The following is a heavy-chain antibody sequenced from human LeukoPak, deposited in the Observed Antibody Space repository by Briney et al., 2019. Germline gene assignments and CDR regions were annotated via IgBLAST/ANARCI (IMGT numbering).Heavy chain of an antibody. CDR1: GLSFSGYY. CDR2: INHSGST. V-gene: IGHV4-34*01. J-gene: IGHJ5*02. Sequence: SESLCLSCAVSGLSFSGYYWSWIRQPPGKGLEWIAEINHSGSTNYNASLKSRVTISVDTSKNQLSLQLSTVTAADTAVYYCGRDKPTRRVGTVPWGQGNLFTVSS. CDR3: GRDKPTRRVGTVP.